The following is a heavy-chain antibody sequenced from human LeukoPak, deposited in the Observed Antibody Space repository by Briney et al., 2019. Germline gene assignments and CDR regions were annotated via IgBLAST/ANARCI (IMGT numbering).Heavy chain of an antibody. CDR3: AKDSDSSGYPLEYFDY. CDR2: ISGSGGST. Sequence: PGGSLRFSCAASGFTFSSYGMSWVRQAPGKGLEWVSAISGSGGSTYYADSVKGRFTISRDNSKNTLYLQMNSLRAEDTAVYYCAKDSDSSGYPLEYFDYWGQGTLVTVSS. CDR1: GFTFSSYG. J-gene: IGHJ4*02. D-gene: IGHD3-22*01. V-gene: IGHV3-23*01.